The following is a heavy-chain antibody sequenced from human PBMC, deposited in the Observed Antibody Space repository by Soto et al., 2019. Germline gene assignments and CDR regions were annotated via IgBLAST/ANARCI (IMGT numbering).Heavy chain of an antibody. V-gene: IGHV2-70*13. CDR2: IERDDDDK. J-gene: IGHJ6*02. D-gene: IGHD1-20*01. Sequence: ETLTLTCTFSGFSLTSPGMCVSWIVQPPGKALEWLALIERDDDDKYYSTSLKTRLTISKDTRKNQVVLTMANMDPADTGTYYCARSIRGPRRFNGMDVWGQGTTVTVSS. CDR3: ARSIRGPRRFNGMDV. CDR1: GFSLTSPGMC.